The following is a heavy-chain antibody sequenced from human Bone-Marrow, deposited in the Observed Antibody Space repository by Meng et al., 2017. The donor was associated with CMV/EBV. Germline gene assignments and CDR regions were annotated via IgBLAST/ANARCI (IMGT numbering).Heavy chain of an antibody. CDR2: ISWNSGSI. CDR1: GFTFDDYA. CDR3: AKDDDTIFGRNDAFDI. J-gene: IGHJ3*02. D-gene: IGHD3-3*01. V-gene: IGHV3-9*01. Sequence: GGSLKISCAASGFTFDDYAMHWVRQAPGKGLEWVSGISWNSGSIGYADSVKGRFTISRDNAKNSLYLQMNSLRAEDTALYYCAKDDDTIFGRNDAFDIWGQGTMVTVSS.